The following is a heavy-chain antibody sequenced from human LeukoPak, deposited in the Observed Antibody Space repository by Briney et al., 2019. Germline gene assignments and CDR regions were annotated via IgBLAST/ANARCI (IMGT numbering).Heavy chain of an antibody. Sequence: SETLSLTCTVSGDSISSYYWSWIRQPPGNGLEWIGNIHYIGSTNYNPSLKSRVTISIDTSKKQFSLKVRSVTAADTAVYYCASSRNYDSWGGYLRYMDVWGKGTTVTVSS. D-gene: IGHD3-3*01. V-gene: IGHV4-59*01. J-gene: IGHJ6*03. CDR3: ASSRNYDSWGGYLRYMDV. CDR1: GDSISSYY. CDR2: IHYIGST.